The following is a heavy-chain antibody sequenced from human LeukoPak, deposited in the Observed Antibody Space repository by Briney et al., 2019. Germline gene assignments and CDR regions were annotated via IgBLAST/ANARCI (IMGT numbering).Heavy chain of an antibody. CDR2: IIPIFGTA. J-gene: IGHJ4*02. CDR1: GGTFSSYA. D-gene: IGHD3-22*01. V-gene: IGHV1-69*13. Sequence: SVKVSCKASGGTFSSYAIRWVRQAPGQGLDWMGWIIPIFGTANYAQKFQGRVTITADDSTSTAYMELSSLRSEDMAVYYCARDTCDSSGTDYWGQGTLVTVSS. CDR3: ARDTCDSSGTDY.